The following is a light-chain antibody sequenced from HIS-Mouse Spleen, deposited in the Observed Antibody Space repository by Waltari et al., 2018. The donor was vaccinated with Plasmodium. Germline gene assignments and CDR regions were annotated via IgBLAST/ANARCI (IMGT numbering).Light chain of an antibody. CDR3: QQYDSTPGT. CDR1: QSVVYSSNNKHY. J-gene: IGKJ1*01. Sequence: DIVITQSPASLAVSLVERATINCKSSQSVVYSSNNKHYLAWDQQKPGQPPKLLIYWASTRESGVLDRFSGSGSGTDFDLSIGSLQAEDEAVYYCQQYDSTPGTFGQGTKVEIK. V-gene: IGKV4-1*01. CDR2: WAS.